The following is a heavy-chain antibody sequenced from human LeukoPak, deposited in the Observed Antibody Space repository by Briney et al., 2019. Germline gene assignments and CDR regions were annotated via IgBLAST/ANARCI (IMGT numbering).Heavy chain of an antibody. J-gene: IGHJ4*02. CDR3: ASAYYDILTGYYTPLDY. D-gene: IGHD3-9*01. CDR1: GYTFTSYG. Sequence: ASVKVSCKASGYTFTSYGISWVRQAPGQGLEWMGWISAYNGNTNYAQKLQGRVTMTTDTSTSTAYMELRSLRSDDTAVYYCASAYYDILTGYYTPLDYWGQGTLVTVSS. V-gene: IGHV1-18*01. CDR2: ISAYNGNT.